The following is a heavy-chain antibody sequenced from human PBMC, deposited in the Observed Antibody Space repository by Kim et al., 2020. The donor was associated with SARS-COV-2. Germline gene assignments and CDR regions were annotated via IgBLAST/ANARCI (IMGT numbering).Heavy chain of an antibody. J-gene: IGHJ4*02. CDR3: AQRIDDYNPLDF. V-gene: IGHV4-39*01. Sequence: SETLSLTCAVSGGSIKYSAYYWVWIRQPPGKGLEWIGNVYYNGATNYNPSLKSRVTISLDTSKNQFSLSLRSVTAADTAVYYCAQRIDDYNPLDFWGQGALVTVSS. CDR1: GGSIKYSAYY. D-gene: IGHD4-4*01. CDR2: VYYNGAT.